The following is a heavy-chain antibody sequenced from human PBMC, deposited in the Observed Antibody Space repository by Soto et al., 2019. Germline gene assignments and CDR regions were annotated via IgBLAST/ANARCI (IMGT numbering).Heavy chain of an antibody. V-gene: IGHV3-23*01. J-gene: IGHJ4*02. Sequence: LRLSCAASGFTFSSYAMSWVRQAPGKGLEWVSAISGSGGSTYYADSVKGRFTISRDNSKNTLYLQMNSLRAEDTAVYYCAKGYSYGTTPDYWGQGTLVTVSS. CDR3: AKGYSYGTTPDY. D-gene: IGHD5-18*01. CDR1: GFTFSSYA. CDR2: ISGSGGST.